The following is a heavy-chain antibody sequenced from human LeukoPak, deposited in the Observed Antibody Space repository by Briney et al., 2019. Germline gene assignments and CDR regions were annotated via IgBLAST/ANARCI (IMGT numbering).Heavy chain of an antibody. CDR3: ARQYCSSRSCYTDAFDI. Sequence: GGSLRLSCVASKFTFSSYWMSWVRQAPGKGLEWVANIKQDGSEKYYVDSVKGRFTISRDNAKNSVWLQMNSLRAEDTAVYYCARQYCSSRSCYTDAFDIWGQGTMVTVSS. CDR2: IKQDGSEK. J-gene: IGHJ3*02. D-gene: IGHD2-2*02. V-gene: IGHV3-7*01. CDR1: KFTFSSYW.